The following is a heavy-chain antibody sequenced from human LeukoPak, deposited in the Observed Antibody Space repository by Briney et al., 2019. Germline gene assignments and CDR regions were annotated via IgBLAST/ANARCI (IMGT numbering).Heavy chain of an antibody. CDR3: AAFAPYGLGYYFDY. J-gene: IGHJ4*02. D-gene: IGHD3-10*01. V-gene: IGHV1-58*01. CDR2: IVVGSGNT. Sequence: ASVKVSCKASGFTFTSSAVQWVRQARGQRLEWIGWIVVGSGNTNYAQKFQERVTITRDMSTSTAYMELSSLRSEDTAVCYCAAFAPYGLGYYFDYWGQGTLVTVSS. CDR1: GFTFTSSA.